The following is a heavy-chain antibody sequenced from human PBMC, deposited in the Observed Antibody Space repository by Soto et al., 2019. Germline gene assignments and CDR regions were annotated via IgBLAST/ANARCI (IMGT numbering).Heavy chain of an antibody. D-gene: IGHD3-3*01. CDR3: ARGNFWSGYDPSYYYYMDV. J-gene: IGHJ6*03. Sequence: QVQLQQWGAGLLKPSETLSLTCAVSGGSFTGYFWNWIRQTPGKGLEWIGEINQSGSTTYNPSLKSRVTISVDRSKNQFSLGLNSVTAADTAVYYCARGNFWSGYDPSYYYYMDVCVKGTAVTVSS. CDR2: INQSGST. CDR1: GGSFTGYF. V-gene: IGHV4-34*02.